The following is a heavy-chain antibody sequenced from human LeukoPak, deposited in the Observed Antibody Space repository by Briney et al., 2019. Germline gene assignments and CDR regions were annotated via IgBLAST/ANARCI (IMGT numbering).Heavy chain of an antibody. Sequence: PGGSLRLSCAASGFTFSSYGMHWVRQAPGKGLEWVAFIRYDGSNKCYADSVKGRFTISRDNSKNTLYLQMNSLRAEDTAVYYCAKDAIYDFWSGYHPPGDYWGQGTLVTVSS. CDR3: AKDAIYDFWSGYHPPGDY. J-gene: IGHJ4*02. CDR2: IRYDGSNK. D-gene: IGHD3-3*01. CDR1: GFTFSSYG. V-gene: IGHV3-30*02.